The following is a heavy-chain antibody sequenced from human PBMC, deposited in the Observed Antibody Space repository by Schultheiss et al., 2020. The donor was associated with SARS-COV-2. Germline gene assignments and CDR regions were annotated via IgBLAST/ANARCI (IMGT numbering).Heavy chain of an antibody. D-gene: IGHD6-19*01. J-gene: IGHJ6*02. CDR1: GGSISSSSYY. CDR3: AREPSYSSGGMDV. V-gene: IGHV4-39*07. CDR2: IYYSGST. Sequence: SQTLSLTCTVSGGSISSSSYYWGWIRQPPGKGLEWIGSIYYSGSTYYNPSLKSRVTISVDTSKNQFSLKLSSVTAADTAVYYCAREPSYSSGGMDVWGQGGTVTV.